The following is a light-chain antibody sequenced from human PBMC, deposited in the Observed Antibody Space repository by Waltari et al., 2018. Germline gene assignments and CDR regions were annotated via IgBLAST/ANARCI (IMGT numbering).Light chain of an antibody. CDR1: QSITTY. Sequence: DIVLTQSPATLSLSPGERATLSCRASQSITTYLAWYQPKPGQAPRLLIYDASNRATGIPARFSGGGSGTDFTLTISNLEPEDSAVYYCQQRSKWPLTFGGGTKVEIK. CDR3: QQRSKWPLT. J-gene: IGKJ4*01. V-gene: IGKV3-11*01. CDR2: DAS.